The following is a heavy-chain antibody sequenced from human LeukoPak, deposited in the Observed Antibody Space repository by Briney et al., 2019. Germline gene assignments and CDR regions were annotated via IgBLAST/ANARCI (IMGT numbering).Heavy chain of an antibody. CDR3: ARAWWELQRVGVIDI. D-gene: IGHD1-26*01. CDR2: ISAYNGNT. V-gene: IGHV1-18*01. CDR1: GYTFTSYG. J-gene: IGHJ3*02. Sequence: ASVKVSCKASGYTFTSYGISWVRQAPGQGLEWMGWISAYNGNTNYAQKLQGRVTMTTDTSTSTAYMELRSLRSDDTAVYYCARAWWELQRVGVIDIWGQGTMVTVSS.